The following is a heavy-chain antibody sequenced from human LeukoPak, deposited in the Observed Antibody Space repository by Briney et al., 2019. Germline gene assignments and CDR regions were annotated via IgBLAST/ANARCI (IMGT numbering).Heavy chain of an antibody. J-gene: IGHJ4*02. CDR1: GFSVENYN. CDR2: IISSSSYT. Sequence: GGSLRLSCAASGFSVENYNMNWVRQAPGKGLEWVSSIISSSSYTYYADSVKGRFTISRDSAKNSLYLQMNSLSAEDTAVYYCARDPSGWYFVDYWGQGTLVTVSS. V-gene: IGHV3-21*01. D-gene: IGHD6-19*01. CDR3: ARDPSGWYFVDY.